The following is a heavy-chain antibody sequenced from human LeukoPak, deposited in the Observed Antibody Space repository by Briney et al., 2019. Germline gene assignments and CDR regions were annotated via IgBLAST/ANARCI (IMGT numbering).Heavy chain of an antibody. CDR3: ARVGYCSGGTCPYYFDL. V-gene: IGHV1-2*02. Sequence: ASVKVSCKASGYTFTGNHMHWVRQAPGQGLEWMGWINPNGGGTNYAQKFQGRVTMTRDTSISTAYMELSSLRSDDTAVYYCARVGYCSGGTCPYYFDLWGQGTLVTVSS. J-gene: IGHJ4*02. CDR1: GYTFTGNH. D-gene: IGHD2-15*01. CDR2: INPNGGGT.